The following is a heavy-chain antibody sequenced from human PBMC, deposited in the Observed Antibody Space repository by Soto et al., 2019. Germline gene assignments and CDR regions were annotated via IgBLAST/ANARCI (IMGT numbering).Heavy chain of an antibody. V-gene: IGHV3-15*01. CDR1: GFTFSNAV. CDR2: IKSKTDGGTT. D-gene: IGHD1-26*01. J-gene: IGHJ6*03. Sequence: WGSLRLSCAASGFTFSNAVMSWVRQAPGKGLEWVGRIKSKTDGGTTDYAAPVKGRFTISRDDSKNTLYLQMNSLKTEDTAVYYCTTVGGTEILLTHNPHNYYYSYMDVWGKGTTVTVSS. CDR3: TTVGGTEILLTHNPHNYYYSYMDV.